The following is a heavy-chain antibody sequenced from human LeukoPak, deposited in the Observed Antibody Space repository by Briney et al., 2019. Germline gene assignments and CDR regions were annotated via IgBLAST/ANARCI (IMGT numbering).Heavy chain of an antibody. CDR3: ARVGLARGGSSYHYYYGMDV. CDR1: GGSISSYY. D-gene: IGHD6-13*01. CDR2: IYYSGST. J-gene: IGHJ6*02. V-gene: IGHV4-59*08. Sequence: SETLSLTCTVSGGSISSYYWSWIRQPPGKGLEWIGYIYYSGSTNYNPSLKSRVTISVDTSKNQFSLKLSSVTAADTAVYYCARVGLARGGSSYHYYYGMDVWGQGTTVTVSS.